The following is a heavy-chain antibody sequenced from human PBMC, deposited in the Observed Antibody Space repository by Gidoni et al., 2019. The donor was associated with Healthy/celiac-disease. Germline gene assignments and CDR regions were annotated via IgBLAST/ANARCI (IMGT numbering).Heavy chain of an antibody. J-gene: IGHJ6*02. CDR2: INHSGST. CDR3: ARGVVAGTFRGHYYYYGMDV. CDR1: GGSFSGYY. Sequence: QVQLQQWGAGPLKPSETLSLTCAVYGGSFSGYYWSWIRQPPGKGLEWIGEINHSGSTNYNPSLKSRVTISGDTSKNQFSLKLSSVTAADTAVYYCARGVVAGTFRGHYYYYGMDVWGQGTTVTVSS. D-gene: IGHD6-19*01. V-gene: IGHV4-34*01.